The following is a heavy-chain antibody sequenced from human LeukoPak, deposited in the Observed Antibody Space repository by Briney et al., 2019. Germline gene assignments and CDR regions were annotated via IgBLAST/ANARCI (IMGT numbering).Heavy chain of an antibody. Sequence: GSLRLSCAASGFTFSSYAMSWVRQAPGKGLEWVSGISGSGGSTYYADSVKGRFTISRDNTKNTLYLQMKRLRAEDTAVYYCSKSWGSSQYWGQGTLVTVSS. CDR3: SKSWGSSQY. V-gene: IGHV3-23*01. CDR2: ISGSGGST. CDR1: GFTFSSYA. J-gene: IGHJ4*02. D-gene: IGHD7-27*01.